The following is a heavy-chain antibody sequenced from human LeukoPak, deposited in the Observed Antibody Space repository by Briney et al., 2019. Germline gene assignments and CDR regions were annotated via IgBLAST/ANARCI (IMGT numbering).Heavy chain of an antibody. CDR3: ARVVSGCYYYYHMDV. V-gene: IGHV1-8*01. CDR2: MNPNSGNT. J-gene: IGHJ6*03. Sequence: ASVKVSCKASGYTFTSYDINWVRQATGQGLEWMGWMNPNSGNTGYAQKFQGRVTITRSTSINTVHMELSSLRSEDTAVYYCARVVSGCYYYYHMDVWGKGTTVTVSS. CDR1: GYTFTSYD. D-gene: IGHD6-6*01.